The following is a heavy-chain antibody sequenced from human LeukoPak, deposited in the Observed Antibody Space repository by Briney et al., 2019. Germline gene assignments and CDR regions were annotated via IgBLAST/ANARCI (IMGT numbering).Heavy chain of an antibody. CDR1: GFTLRSYA. J-gene: IGHJ4*02. Sequence: GGSLRLSCAASGFTLRSYAMSWVRQAAGKGLEWVASISGSGSTYYADSVKGRFTISRDDSKNTLYLQMNSLRAEDTAVYYCAKFGCSSTSYYRADDRSYYFDYWGQGTLVTVSS. CDR2: ISGSGST. CDR3: AKFGCSSTSYYRADDRSYYFDY. D-gene: IGHD2-2*01. V-gene: IGHV3-23*01.